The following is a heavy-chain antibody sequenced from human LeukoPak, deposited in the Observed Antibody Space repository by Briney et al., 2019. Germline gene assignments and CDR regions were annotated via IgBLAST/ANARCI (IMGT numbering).Heavy chain of an antibody. D-gene: IGHD3-10*01. CDR3: ARAAKYYFGSDTYYYFDY. J-gene: IGHJ4*02. V-gene: IGHV4-38-2*02. CDR2: IYHSGTS. Sequence: SETLSLTCTVSGYSISSGHYWGWIRQPPGKGLEWIGYIYHSGTSNYNPSLKSRVTMSVDTSKSQFSLSLSSVTSADTAVYYCARAAKYYFGSDTYYYFDYWGQGILVTVSS. CDR1: GYSISSGHY.